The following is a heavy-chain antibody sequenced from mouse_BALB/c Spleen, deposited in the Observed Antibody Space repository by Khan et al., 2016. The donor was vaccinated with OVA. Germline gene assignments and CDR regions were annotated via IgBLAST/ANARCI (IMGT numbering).Heavy chain of an antibody. CDR1: GYTFTDYS. J-gene: IGHJ2*01. D-gene: IGHD2-14*01. V-gene: IGHV9-2-1*01. CDR3: ARDRYDYFDY. CDR2: INTETGEP. Sequence: QIQLVQSGPELKKPGETVKISCKASGYTFTDYSMHWVKQAPGKGLKWMGWINTETGEPTYADDFKGRFAFSLETSANTAYLQINNLKNEDTATYFCARDRYDYFDYWGQGTTRKVSS.